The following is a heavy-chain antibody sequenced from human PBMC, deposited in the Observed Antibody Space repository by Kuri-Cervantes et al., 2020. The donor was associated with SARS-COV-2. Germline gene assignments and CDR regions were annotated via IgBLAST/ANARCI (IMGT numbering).Heavy chain of an antibody. Sequence: LSLTCAASGFIFSSHSMNWVRQAPGKGLKWVSYISSSSSTIYYADSVKGRFTIFRDNANSSLYLQMNYLGAGDTALYYCASLGSGKGAIDYWGQGTLVTVSS. J-gene: IGHJ4*02. CDR2: ISSSSSTI. V-gene: IGHV3-48*04. CDR3: ASLGSGKGAIDY. CDR1: GFIFSSHS. D-gene: IGHD6-25*01.